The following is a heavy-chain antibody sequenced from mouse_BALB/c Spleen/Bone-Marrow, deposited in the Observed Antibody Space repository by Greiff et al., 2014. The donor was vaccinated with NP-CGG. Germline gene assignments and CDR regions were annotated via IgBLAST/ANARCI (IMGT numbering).Heavy chain of an antibody. J-gene: IGHJ2*01. CDR2: IYPVSGEI. V-gene: IGHV1-11*01. CDR3: RRGEFFDY. Sequence: VQLQQSGAELASPGASVTLSCKASGYTFTDHIMNWVKKRPGQGLEWIGRIYPVSGEINYNQKFMGKATFSVDRSSSTVYMVXXSLXSEDPAVYYYRRGEFFDYWGQGTTRTVSS. CDR1: GYTFTDHI.